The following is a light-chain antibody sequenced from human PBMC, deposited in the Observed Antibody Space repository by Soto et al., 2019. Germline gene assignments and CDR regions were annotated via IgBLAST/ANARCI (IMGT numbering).Light chain of an antibody. CDR3: QQYGPSPMYT. CDR2: GAS. CDR1: QTVSSSY. J-gene: IGKJ2*01. V-gene: IGKV3-20*01. Sequence: EIVLTQSPGTLSLSPGERATLSCRASQTVSSSYLAWYQQKPGQAPRLLIYGASTRATGIPGRFSGSASVTDFTLTISRLEPEDFAVYYCQQYGPSPMYTFGQGTNLESK.